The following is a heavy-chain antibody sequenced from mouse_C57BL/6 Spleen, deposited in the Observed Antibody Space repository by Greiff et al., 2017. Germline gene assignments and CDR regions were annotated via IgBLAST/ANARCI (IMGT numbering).Heavy chain of an antibody. V-gene: IGHV1-54*01. D-gene: IGHD4-1*01. CDR2: INPGSGGT. CDR1: GYAFTNYL. Sequence: QVQLQQSGAELVRPGTSVKVSCKASGYAFTNYLIEWVKQRPGQGLEWIGVINPGSGGTNYNEKFKGKATLTADKSSSTAYMQLSSLTSEDSAVYFCARSENWDYWGQGTTLTVSS. J-gene: IGHJ2*01. CDR3: ARSENWDY.